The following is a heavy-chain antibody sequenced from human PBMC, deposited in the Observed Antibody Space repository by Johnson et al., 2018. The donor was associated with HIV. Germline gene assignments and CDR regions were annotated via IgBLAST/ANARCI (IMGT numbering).Heavy chain of an antibody. D-gene: IGHD1-26*01. V-gene: IGHV3-30*04. CDR2: ISYDGINK. J-gene: IGHJ3*02. Sequence: QVQLVESGGGVVQPGGSLRLSCAASGFTFSSCAMHWVRQAPGKGLEWETIISYDGINKYYADSVKGRFTISRDNSKNTLYLQMNSLRAEDTAVYYCARDKVDDAFDIWGQGTMVTVSS. CDR1: GFTFSSCA. CDR3: ARDKVDDAFDI.